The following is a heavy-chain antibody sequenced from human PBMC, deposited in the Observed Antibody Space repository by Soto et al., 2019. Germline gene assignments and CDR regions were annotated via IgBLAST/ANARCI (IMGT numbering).Heavy chain of an antibody. CDR3: ARGVAILLRSYYSGRHDFFDY. V-gene: IGHV3-30-3*01. CDR1: GFTFNTYA. CDR2: ISYDGVTQ. D-gene: IGHD4-17*01. J-gene: IGHJ4*02. Sequence: QVQLVESGGGVVQPGRSLRLSCTASGFTFNTYATYWVRQAPGKGLDWVAAISYDGVTQYYADSVKGRFTISRDNSKNTLYLQMNSLGPEDTAVYYCARGVAILLRSYYSGRHDFFDYWGQGTLVTVSS.